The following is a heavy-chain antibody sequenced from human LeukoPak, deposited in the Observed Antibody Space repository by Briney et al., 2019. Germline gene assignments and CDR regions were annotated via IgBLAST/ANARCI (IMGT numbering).Heavy chain of an antibody. V-gene: IGHV3-21*01. CDR3: ARDGSPNYGYYAFFDN. CDR2: ITSTAPHT. D-gene: IGHD1-26*01. J-gene: IGHJ4*02. CDR1: GFTFSGHS. Sequence: GGSLRLSCATSGFTFSGHSMSWVRQAPGKGLEWDSSITSTAPHTYYADSVKGRFTISRDNAKNSLILQTSSLTVADTGIYYCARDGSPNYGYYAFFDNWGQGTLVTVSS.